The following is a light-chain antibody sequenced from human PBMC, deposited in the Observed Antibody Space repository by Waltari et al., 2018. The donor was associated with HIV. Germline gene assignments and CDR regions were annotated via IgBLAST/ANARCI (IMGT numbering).Light chain of an antibody. CDR3: QQRSNWPLT. J-gene: IGKJ4*01. V-gene: IGKV3-11*01. Sequence: EIVLKQSPATLSLSPGERATLYCRASQSGSSYFSWYQQKPGQAPRLLIYEASNRATGIPARFSGRGSGTDLTLTIRRLEPEDFAVYYCQQRSNWPLTFGGGTKVEIK. CDR2: EAS. CDR1: QSGSSY.